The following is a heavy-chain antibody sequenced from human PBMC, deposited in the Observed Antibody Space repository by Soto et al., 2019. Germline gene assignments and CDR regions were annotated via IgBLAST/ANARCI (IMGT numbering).Heavy chain of an antibody. CDR3: ARLSRYGGNSIYYYGMDV. CDR2: IYPGDSDP. J-gene: IGHJ6*02. V-gene: IGHV5-51*01. Sequence: PGESLKISCKGSGYSFTSYWIGRVRQMPGKGLEWMRIIYPGDSDPRYSPSFQGQVTISADKSISTAHLQWSSLKASDTAMYYCARLSRYGGNSIYYYGMDVWGQGTTVTVS. CDR1: GYSFTSYW. D-gene: IGHD2-21*02.